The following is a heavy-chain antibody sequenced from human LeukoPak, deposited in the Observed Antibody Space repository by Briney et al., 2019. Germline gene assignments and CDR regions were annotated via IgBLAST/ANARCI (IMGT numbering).Heavy chain of an antibody. CDR2: ISDSGGST. CDR3: ARDLRCSGGSCYSSWFDS. J-gene: IGHJ5*01. V-gene: IGHV3-23*01. Sequence: GGSLRLSCAVSGITLSNYGMSWVRQAPGKGLEWVAGISDSGGSTNYADSVKGRFTISRDNPKNTLYLQMNSLRAEDTAVYYCARDLRCSGGSCYSSWFDSWGQGTLVTVSS. D-gene: IGHD2-15*01. CDR1: GITLSNYG.